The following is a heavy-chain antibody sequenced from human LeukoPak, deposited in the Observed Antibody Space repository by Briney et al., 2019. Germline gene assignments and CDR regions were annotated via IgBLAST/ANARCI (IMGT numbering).Heavy chain of an antibody. CDR3: AKGPYYDFWSGADY. V-gene: IGHV3-23*01. Sequence: GGSLRLSCAASGFTFSSYAMRWVRQAPGKGLEWASAISGGGGSTYYADSVKGRFTISRDNSKNTLYLQMNSLRAEDTAVYYCAKGPYYDFWSGADYWGQGTLVTVSS. CDR1: GFTFSSYA. CDR2: ISGGGGST. D-gene: IGHD3-3*01. J-gene: IGHJ4*02.